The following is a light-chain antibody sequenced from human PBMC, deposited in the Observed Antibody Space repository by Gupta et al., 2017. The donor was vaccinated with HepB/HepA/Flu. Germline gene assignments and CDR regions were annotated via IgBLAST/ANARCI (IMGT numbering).Light chain of an antibody. CDR1: QSVRSK. CDR3: QQYKNWPPIT. Sequence: EIVMTQSPATLSVSPGERATLSCRASQSVRSKLAWYQQKPGQAPRLLIYGASTRASGIPARFSGSGSGTEFTLTISSRQSEDFAIYYCQQYKNWPPITFGQGTRLEIK. V-gene: IGKV3-15*01. J-gene: IGKJ5*01. CDR2: GAS.